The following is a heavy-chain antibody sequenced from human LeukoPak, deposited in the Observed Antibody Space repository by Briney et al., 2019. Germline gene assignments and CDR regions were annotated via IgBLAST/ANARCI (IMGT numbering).Heavy chain of an antibody. D-gene: IGHD1-1*01. J-gene: IGHJ4*02. V-gene: IGHV4-59*08. Sequence: SETLSLTCTVSGGSISSYYWNWIRQPPGKGLEWIGYIYYSGSINYNPSLKSRITMSIDTSKKQFSLKLSSVTAADTAVYYCARHGTNWYVDYWGQGILVTVSS. CDR1: GGSISSYY. CDR2: IYYSGSI. CDR3: ARHGTNWYVDY.